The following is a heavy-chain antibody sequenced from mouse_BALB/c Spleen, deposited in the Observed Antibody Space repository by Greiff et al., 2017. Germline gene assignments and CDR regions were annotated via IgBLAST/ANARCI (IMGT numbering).Heavy chain of an antibody. CDR1: GFTFSSYG. J-gene: IGHJ3*01. Sequence: VQLKESGGDLVKPGGSLKLSCAASGFTFSSYGMSWVRQTPDKRLEWVATISSGGSYTYYPDSVKGRFTISRDNAKNTLYLQMSSLKSEDTAMYYCARRSDYDGFAYWGQGTLVTVSA. CDR3: ARRSDYDGFAY. D-gene: IGHD2-4*01. CDR2: ISSGGSYT. V-gene: IGHV5-6*01.